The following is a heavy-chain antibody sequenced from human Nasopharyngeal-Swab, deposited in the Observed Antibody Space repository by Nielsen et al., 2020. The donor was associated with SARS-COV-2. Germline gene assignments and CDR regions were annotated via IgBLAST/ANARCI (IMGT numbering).Heavy chain of an antibody. J-gene: IGHJ4*02. CDR3: ARDLGGFGGY. V-gene: IGHV3-30*03. CDR1: GFTFSSYG. Sequence: GESLKISCAASGFTFSSYGMHWVRQAPGKGLEWVAVISYDGSNKYYADSVKGRFTISRDNSKNTLYLQMNNLRPEDTAVYYCARDLGGFGGYWGQGTLATVSS. CDR2: ISYDGSNK. D-gene: IGHD4-23*01.